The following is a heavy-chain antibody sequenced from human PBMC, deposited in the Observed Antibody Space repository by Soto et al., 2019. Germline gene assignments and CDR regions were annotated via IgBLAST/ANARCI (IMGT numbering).Heavy chain of an antibody. J-gene: IGHJ4*02. V-gene: IGHV4-30-2*06. D-gene: IGHD2-21*01. CDR1: GASITYGGYS. Sequence: QLRLQESGSGVVETSESLSLTCTVFGASITYGGYSWSWIRQSPGRGLEWSGHITHLENTYFNPSFKSRLSMSIDRAKNQFSLKLTSMTAADKGRYFCVRCGGNDPFEYWGQGILVTVSS. CDR3: VRCGGNDPFEY. CDR2: ITHLENT.